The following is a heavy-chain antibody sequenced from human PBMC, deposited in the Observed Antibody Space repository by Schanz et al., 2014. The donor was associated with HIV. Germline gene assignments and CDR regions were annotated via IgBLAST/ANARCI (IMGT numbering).Heavy chain of an antibody. CDR1: GGSFSGYY. Sequence: QVQLQQWGAGLLRPSETLSLTCAVYGGSFSGYYWTWIRQPRGMGLEWIGEIYQSGGTDYSPSFKSRITMSLDTSKNQVSLNLRFVTAADTAVYYCGRGTDDFPPDSWGQGTQVIVSS. D-gene: IGHD3-3*01. CDR3: GRGTDDFPPDS. CDR2: IYQSGGT. V-gene: IGHV4-34*02. J-gene: IGHJ4*02.